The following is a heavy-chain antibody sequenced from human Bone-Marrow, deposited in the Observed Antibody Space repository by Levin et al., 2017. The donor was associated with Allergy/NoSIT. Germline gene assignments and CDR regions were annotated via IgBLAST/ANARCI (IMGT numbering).Heavy chain of an antibody. CDR3: ARRVTLSGLGYYLDY. V-gene: IGHV3-23*01. CDR2: ISASGRST. CDR1: GFTFSTYS. J-gene: IGHJ4*02. D-gene: IGHD3/OR15-3a*01. Sequence: PGGSLRLSCAASGFTFSTYSMTWVRQAPGKGLQWVATISASGRSTYYADSVKGRFTISRDSSWNTLSLQMKNLRADDTAIYYCARRVTLSGLGYYLDYWGQGTLVTVSS.